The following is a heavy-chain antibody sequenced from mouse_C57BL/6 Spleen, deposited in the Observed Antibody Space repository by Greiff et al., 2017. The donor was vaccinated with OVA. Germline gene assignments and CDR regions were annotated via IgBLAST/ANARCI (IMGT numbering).Heavy chain of an antibody. CDR1: GFSFTSYG. CDR2: IWSGGST. V-gene: IGHV2-2*01. J-gene: IGHJ4*01. D-gene: IGHD2-2*01. Sequence: VQVVESGPGLVQPSQSLSITCTVSGFSFTSYGVHWVRQSPGKGLEWLGVIWSGGSTDYNAAFISRLSISKDNSKSQVFFKMNSLQADDTAIYYCARKAGYDADYYAMDYWGQGTSVTVSS. CDR3: ARKAGYDADYYAMDY.